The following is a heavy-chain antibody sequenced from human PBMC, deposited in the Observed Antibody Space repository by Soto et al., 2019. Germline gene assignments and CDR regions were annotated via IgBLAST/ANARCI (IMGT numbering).Heavy chain of an antibody. CDR2: IVTYNGNT. V-gene: IGHV1-18*01. J-gene: IGHJ6*02. Sequence: ASVKVSCRAAGYTFTNYGISWVRQAPGQGLERMGWIVTYNGNTQSTQKFQGRVTITADKSTSTAYMELSSLRSEDTAVYFCARDSHSGYDFQRYYYVMDVWGQGTTVTVSS. D-gene: IGHD5-12*01. CDR1: GYTFTNYG. CDR3: ARDSHSGYDFQRYYYVMDV.